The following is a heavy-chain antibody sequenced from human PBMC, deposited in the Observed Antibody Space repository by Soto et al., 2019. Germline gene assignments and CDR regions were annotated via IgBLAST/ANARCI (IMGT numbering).Heavy chain of an antibody. J-gene: IGHJ4*02. CDR3: AKDRAYRGWGSAFDY. CDR1: GFTFSNYG. Sequence: QVQLVESEGGVVQPGRSLRLSCAASGFTFSNYGMHWVRQAPGKGLEWVSIISYDGSDKYYADSVKGRFTISRDNSKNTLYLQMNSLRAEDTAVYHCAKDRAYRGWGSAFDYWGQGALVTVSS. V-gene: IGHV3-30*18. D-gene: IGHD3-16*01. CDR2: ISYDGSDK.